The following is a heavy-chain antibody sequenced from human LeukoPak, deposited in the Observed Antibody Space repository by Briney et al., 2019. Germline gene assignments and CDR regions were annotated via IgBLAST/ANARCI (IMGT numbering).Heavy chain of an antibody. CDR2: IKQDGSEK. CDR1: GFTFSSYA. J-gene: IGHJ4*02. Sequence: GGSLRLSCAASGFTFSSYAMSWVRQAPGKGLEWVANIKQDGSEKYYVDSVKGRFTISRDNAKNSLYLQMNSLRAEDTAVYYCARDAAISAAGRFDYWGQGTLVTVSS. CDR3: ARDAAISAAGRFDY. V-gene: IGHV3-7*01. D-gene: IGHD6-13*01.